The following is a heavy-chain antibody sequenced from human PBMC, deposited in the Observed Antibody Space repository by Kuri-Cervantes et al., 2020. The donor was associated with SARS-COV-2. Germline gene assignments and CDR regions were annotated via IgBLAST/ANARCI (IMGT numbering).Heavy chain of an antibody. CDR2: IIPILGIA. D-gene: IGHD3-10*01. Sequence: SLKVSCKASGGTFSSYAISWVRQAPGQGLEWMGRIIPILGIANYAQRFQDRVTITSDKSTSTAYMELSSLRSEDTAVYYCARAFVGPPSWGQGTLVTVSS. J-gene: IGHJ4*02. CDR1: GGTFSSYA. CDR3: ARAFVGPPS. V-gene: IGHV1-69*04.